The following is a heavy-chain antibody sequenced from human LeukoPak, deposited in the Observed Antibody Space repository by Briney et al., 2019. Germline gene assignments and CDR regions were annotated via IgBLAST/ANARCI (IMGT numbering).Heavy chain of an antibody. D-gene: IGHD2-2*01. CDR1: GYSFTSYW. V-gene: IGHV5-51*01. Sequence: GESLKISFKGSGYSFTSYWIGGVGQMPGKGLEWMGIIYPGDSDTRYSPSFQGQVTISADKSISTAYLQWSSLKASDTAMYYCARHYASTIDYWGQGTLVTVSS. CDR3: ARHYASTIDY. J-gene: IGHJ4*02. CDR2: IYPGDSDT.